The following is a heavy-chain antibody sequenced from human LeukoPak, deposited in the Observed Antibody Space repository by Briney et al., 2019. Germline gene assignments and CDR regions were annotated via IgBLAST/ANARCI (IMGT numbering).Heavy chain of an antibody. J-gene: IGHJ4*02. CDR1: GGSICMGGYY. D-gene: IGHD3-10*01. V-gene: IGHV4-61*02. CDR2: IYIGGST. Sequence: SETLSLTRTISGGSICMGGYYWEWIRQPAGEGLGWIGRIYIGGSTKYHPSLKSRVTISLATSKNQFSLKLSSLTAADTAVYYCASNYFGSGSYYRDYWGQGTLVTVSS. CDR3: ASNYFGSGSYYRDY.